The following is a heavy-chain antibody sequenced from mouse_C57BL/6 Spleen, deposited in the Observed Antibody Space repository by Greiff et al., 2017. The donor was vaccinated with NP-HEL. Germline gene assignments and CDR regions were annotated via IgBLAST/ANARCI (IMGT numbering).Heavy chain of an antibody. J-gene: IGHJ4*01. Sequence: QVQLHQSGAELVKPGASVKISCKASGYAFSSYWMNWVKQRPGKGLEWIGQIYPGDGDTNYNGKFKGKATLTADKSSSTAYMQLSSLTSEDSAVYFCARGSNLYYYAMDYWGQGTSVTVSS. CDR2: IYPGDGDT. CDR3: ARGSNLYYYAMDY. V-gene: IGHV1-80*01. D-gene: IGHD6-1*01. CDR1: GYAFSSYW.